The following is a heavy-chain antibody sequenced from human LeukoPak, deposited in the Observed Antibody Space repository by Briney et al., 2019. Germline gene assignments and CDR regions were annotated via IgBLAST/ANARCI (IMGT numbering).Heavy chain of an antibody. CDR2: IYYSGST. D-gene: IGHD3-10*01. V-gene: IGHV4-61*08. Sequence: PSETLSLTCAVSGGSISSGGYSWSWIRQPPGKGLEWIGYIYYSGSTNYNPSLKSRVTISVDTSKNQFSLKLSSVTAADTAVYYCARRLHGGFTMVRGVMDNWFDPWGQGTLVTVSS. CDR1: GGSISSGGYS. J-gene: IGHJ5*02. CDR3: ARRLHGGFTMVRGVMDNWFDP.